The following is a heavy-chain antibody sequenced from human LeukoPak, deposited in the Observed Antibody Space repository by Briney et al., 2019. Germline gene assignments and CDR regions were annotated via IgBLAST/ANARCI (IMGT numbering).Heavy chain of an antibody. CDR1: GGTFSSYA. D-gene: IGHD3-3*01. CDR3: AREGPMAISQNFDY. J-gene: IGHJ4*02. V-gene: IGHV1-69*13. CDR2: IIPIFGTA. Sequence: GASVKVSCKASGGTFSSYAISWVRQAPGQGLEWMGGIIPIFGTANYAQKFQGRVTITADESTSTAYMELSSLRSEDTAVYYCAREGPMAISQNFDYWGQGTLVTVSS.